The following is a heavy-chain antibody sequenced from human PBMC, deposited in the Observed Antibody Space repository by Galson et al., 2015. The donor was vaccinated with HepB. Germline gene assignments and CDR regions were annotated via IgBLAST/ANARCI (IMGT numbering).Heavy chain of an antibody. V-gene: IGHV3-23*01. CDR3: ASLPPNYHGSGTYSDY. CDR2: LSGSGDST. J-gene: IGHJ4*02. D-gene: IGHD3-10*01. CDR1: GFTFRNYA. Sequence: SLRLSCAASGFTFRNYAMSWVRQAPGKGLEWVSGLSGSGDSTYYAESVKGRFTISRDNSKDTLFLQMNSLRAEDTALYYCASLPPNYHGSGTYSDYWGQGTLVTVSS.